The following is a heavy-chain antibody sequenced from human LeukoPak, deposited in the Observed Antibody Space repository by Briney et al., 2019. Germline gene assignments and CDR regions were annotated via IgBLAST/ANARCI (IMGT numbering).Heavy chain of an antibody. Sequence: GASVKVSCKASGYTFTSYGISWVRQAPGQGLEWMGWISAYNGNTNYAQKLQGRVTMTTDTSTSTAYMELRSLRSDDTAVYYCARTQEVGPGEGYFDYWGQGTLVTVSS. V-gene: IGHV1-18*01. J-gene: IGHJ4*02. CDR1: GYTFTSYG. D-gene: IGHD1-26*01. CDR3: ARTQEVGPGEGYFDY. CDR2: ISAYNGNT.